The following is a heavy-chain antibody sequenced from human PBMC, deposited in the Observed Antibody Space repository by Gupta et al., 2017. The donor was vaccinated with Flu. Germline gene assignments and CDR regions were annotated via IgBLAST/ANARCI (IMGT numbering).Heavy chain of an antibody. Sequence: EVQRLESGGGFAQPGGSLRLSCAASGLTFTDYAIRRVLQAPGKGLEWVSTISGGGSNSYYADSVKGRFTMSGDISKKTVYLQMNSLRAEDTAIYYCAKGANWAFEIWGQGTMVTVSS. CDR1: GLTFTDYA. CDR3: AKGANWAFEI. J-gene: IGHJ3*02. CDR2: ISGGGSNS. V-gene: IGHV3-23*01. D-gene: IGHD1-1*01.